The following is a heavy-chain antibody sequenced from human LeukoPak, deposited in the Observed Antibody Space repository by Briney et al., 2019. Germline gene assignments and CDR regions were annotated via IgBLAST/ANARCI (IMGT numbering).Heavy chain of an antibody. Sequence: SQTLSLTCAISGDSVSSNSVTWNWIRQSPSRGLEWLGRTYYRSTWYNDYAVTVRGRITVNPDTSKNQFSLHLNSVTPEDTAVYYCARRLTQYDCFDPWGQGILVTVSS. CDR3: ARRLTQYDCFDP. D-gene: IGHD2-2*01. CDR1: GDSVSSNSVT. J-gene: IGHJ5*02. CDR2: TYYRSTWYN. V-gene: IGHV6-1*01.